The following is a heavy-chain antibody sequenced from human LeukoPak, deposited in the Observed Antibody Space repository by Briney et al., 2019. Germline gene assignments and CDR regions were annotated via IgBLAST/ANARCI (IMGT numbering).Heavy chain of an antibody. CDR1: GFTFSSYA. J-gene: IGHJ4*02. Sequence: GGSLRLSCAASGFTFSSYAMSWVRQAPGKGLEWVSSISSSSSYIYYADSVKGRFTISRDNAKNSLYLQMNSLRAEDTAVYYCAGSGDFWSGYYTTYYFDYWGQGTLVTVSS. CDR3: AGSGDFWSGYYTTYYFDY. V-gene: IGHV3-21*01. D-gene: IGHD3-3*01. CDR2: ISSSSSYI.